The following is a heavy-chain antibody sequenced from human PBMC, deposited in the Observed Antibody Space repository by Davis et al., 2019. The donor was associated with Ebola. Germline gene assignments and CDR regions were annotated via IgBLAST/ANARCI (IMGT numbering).Heavy chain of an antibody. Sequence: SVKVSCKASGGTFSSYAISWVRQAPGQGLEWMGGIIPIFGTANYAQKFQGRVTITADESTSTAYMELSSLRSDDTAVYYCARDSRVGTYPYYMDVWGKGTTVSVSS. D-gene: IGHD2-21*02. CDR3: ARDSRVGTYPYYMDV. CDR1: GGTFSSYA. J-gene: IGHJ6*03. V-gene: IGHV1-69*13. CDR2: IIPIFGTA.